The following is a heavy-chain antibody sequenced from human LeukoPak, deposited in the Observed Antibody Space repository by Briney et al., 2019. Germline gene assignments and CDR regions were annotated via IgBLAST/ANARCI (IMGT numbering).Heavy chain of an antibody. CDR3: ARDRPPYYYGSPSTQSHYYYYGMDV. CDR2: ISSSGSTI. V-gene: IGHV3-11*01. D-gene: IGHD3-10*01. Sequence: GGSLRLSCAASGFTFSDYYMSWIRQAPGKGLEWVSYISSSGSTIYYADSVKGRFTISRDNAKNSLYLQMNSLRAEDTAVYYCARDRPPYYYGSPSTQSHYYYYGMDVWGQGTTVTLSS. J-gene: IGHJ6*02. CDR1: GFTFSDYY.